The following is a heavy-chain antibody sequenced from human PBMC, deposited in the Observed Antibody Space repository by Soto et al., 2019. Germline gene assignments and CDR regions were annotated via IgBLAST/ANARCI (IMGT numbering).Heavy chain of an antibody. V-gene: IGHV3-23*01. CDR3: AKDPPIYSSGWRSEYFQH. J-gene: IGHJ1*01. CDR2: ISGSGGST. Sequence: GGSLRLSCAASGFTFSSYAMSWVRQAPGKGLEWVSAISGSGGSTYYADSVKGRFTISRDNSKNTLYLQMNSLRAEDTAVYYCAKDPPIYSSGWRSEYFQHWGQGTLVTVSS. D-gene: IGHD6-19*01. CDR1: GFTFSSYA.